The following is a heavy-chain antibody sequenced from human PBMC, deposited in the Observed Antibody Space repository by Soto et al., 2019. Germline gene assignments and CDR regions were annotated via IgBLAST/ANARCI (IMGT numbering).Heavy chain of an antibody. J-gene: IGHJ6*02. CDR3: VRQGFGRLHGLVDV. CDR2: IDSSGGT. V-gene: IGHV4-59*08. CDR1: ADSSSSYK. Sequence: QVQLQESGPGLVKPTETLSLTSTVSADSSSSYKWSWIRQPPGRRLEWIGYIDSSGGTSYNPSLQSRVTISVDTSTKQFSLKLSSVTAVDTAVYYCVRQGFGRLHGLVDVWGQGTTVTVSS. D-gene: IGHD3-10*01.